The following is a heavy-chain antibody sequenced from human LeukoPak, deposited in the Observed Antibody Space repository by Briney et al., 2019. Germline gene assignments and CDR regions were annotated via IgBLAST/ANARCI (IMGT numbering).Heavy chain of an antibody. J-gene: IGHJ5*02. CDR2: FDPEDGET. V-gene: IGHV1-24*01. CDR3: ARGGDTAMVNWFDP. CDR1: GYTLTELS. D-gene: IGHD5-18*01. Sequence: EASVKVSCKVSGYTLTELSMHWVRQAPGKGLEWMGGFDPEDGETIYAQKFQGRVTMTEDTSTDTAYMELRSLRSDDTAVYYCARGGDTAMVNWFDPWGQGTLVTVSS.